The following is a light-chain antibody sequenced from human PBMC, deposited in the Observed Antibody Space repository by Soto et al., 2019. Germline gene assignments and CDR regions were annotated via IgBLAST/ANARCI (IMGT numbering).Light chain of an antibody. CDR3: QHANSFPFT. CDR1: QIIGSW. V-gene: IGKV1-12*02. CDR2: AAS. Sequence: DIQMTQSPSSVSASIGDRVTITCRASQIIGSWLACCQQKPGKAPPLLLYAASSLQSGVPSRFSGSGSGTDFTLTITSLEAEDFATYYCQHANSFPFTFGPGTKVDI. J-gene: IGKJ3*01.